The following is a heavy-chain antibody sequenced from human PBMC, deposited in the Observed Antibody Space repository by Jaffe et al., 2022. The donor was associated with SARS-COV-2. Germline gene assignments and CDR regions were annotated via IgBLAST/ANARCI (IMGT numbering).Heavy chain of an antibody. V-gene: IGHV2-26*01. CDR1: GFSLSNARMG. J-gene: IGHJ6*03. Sequence: QVTLKESGPVLVKPTETLTLTCTVSGFSLSNARMGVSWIRQPPGKALEWLAHIFSNGEKSYSTSLKSRLTISKDTSKSQVVLTMTNMDPVDTATYYCARLMRGGGSGSLWQLSSYYYYMDVWGKGTTVTVSS. CDR2: IFSNGEK. D-gene: IGHD3-10*01. CDR3: ARLMRGGGSGSLWQLSSYYYYMDV.